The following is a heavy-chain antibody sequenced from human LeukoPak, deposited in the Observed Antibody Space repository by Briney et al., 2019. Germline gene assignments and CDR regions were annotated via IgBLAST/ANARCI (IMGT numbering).Heavy chain of an antibody. CDR3: ARSARIAARPENFDY. Sequence: SETLSLTCTVSGGSISSSSYYWGWIRQPPGKGLEWIGSIYYSGSTYYNPSLKSRVTISVDTSKNHFSLKLSSVTAADTAVYYCARSARIAARPENFDYWGQGTLVTVSS. J-gene: IGHJ4*02. CDR1: GGSISSSSYY. D-gene: IGHD6-6*01. CDR2: IYYSGST. V-gene: IGHV4-39*02.